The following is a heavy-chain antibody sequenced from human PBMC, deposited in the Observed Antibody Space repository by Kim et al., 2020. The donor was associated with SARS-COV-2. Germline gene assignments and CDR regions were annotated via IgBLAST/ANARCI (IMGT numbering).Heavy chain of an antibody. V-gene: IGHV3-64*01. CDR3: ARGGYSSSWYAPWFDP. CDR1: GFTFSNYP. CDR2: ISSNGGST. J-gene: IGHJ5*02. D-gene: IGHD6-13*01. Sequence: GGSLRLSCAASGFTFSNYPMHWVRQAPGKGLEYVSAISSNGGSTYYANSVKGRFTISRDNSKNTLFLQMGGLRAEDMAVYYCARGGYSSSWYAPWFDPWG.